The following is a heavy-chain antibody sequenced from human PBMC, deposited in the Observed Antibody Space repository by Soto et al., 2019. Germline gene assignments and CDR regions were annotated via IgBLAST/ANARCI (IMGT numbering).Heavy chain of an antibody. V-gene: IGHV4-39*01. CDR3: ATDGPRDFDYYYYGMDV. D-gene: IGHD3-3*01. J-gene: IGHJ6*02. CDR1: GGSISSYY. CDR2: IYYSGST. Sequence: SETLSLTCTVSGGSISSYYWGWIRQPPGKGLEWIGSIYYSGSTYYNPSLKNRVTISVDTSKNQFSLKLSSVTAADTAVYYCATDGPRDFDYYYYGMDVWGQGTTVTVSS.